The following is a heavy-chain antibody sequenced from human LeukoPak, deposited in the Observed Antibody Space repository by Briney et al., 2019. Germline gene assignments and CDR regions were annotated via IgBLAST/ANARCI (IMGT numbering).Heavy chain of an antibody. J-gene: IGHJ6*03. CDR3: ARVPLLEWPHPAGYYMDV. CDR1: GGTFISYA. CDR2: IIPIFGTA. V-gene: IGHV1-69*13. Sequence: GASVKVSCKASGGTFISYAISWVRQAPGQGLEWMGGIIPIFGTANYAQKFQGRVTITADESTSTAYMELSSLRSEDTAVYYCARVPLLEWPHPAGYYMDVWGKGTTVTVSS. D-gene: IGHD3-3*01.